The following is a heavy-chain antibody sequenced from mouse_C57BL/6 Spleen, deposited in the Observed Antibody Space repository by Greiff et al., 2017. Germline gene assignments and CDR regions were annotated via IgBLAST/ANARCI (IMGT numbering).Heavy chain of an antibody. J-gene: IGHJ4*01. V-gene: IGHV2-3*01. CDR3: TIYSNGMDY. D-gene: IGHD2-5*01. Sequence: VMLVESGPGLVAPSQSLSITCTVSGFSLTSYGVSWVRQPPGKGLAWLGVIWGDGSTNYHSALISRLSISKNNSKSQVFLQLNSLQTDDTATYCCTIYSNGMDYWGQGASVTVSS. CDR2: IWGDGST. CDR1: GFSLTSYG.